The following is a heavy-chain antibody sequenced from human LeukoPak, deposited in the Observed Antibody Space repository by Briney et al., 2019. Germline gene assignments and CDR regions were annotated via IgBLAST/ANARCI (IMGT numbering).Heavy chain of an antibody. V-gene: IGHV5-51*01. CDR3: ARPGTLCGGDCYSVDY. D-gene: IGHD2-21*02. Sequence: PGESLRIYCKGSGYSFTSYWIGWVRQMPGKGLEWMGIIYPGDSDTRYSPSFQGQVTISADKSISTAYLQWSSLKASDTAMYYCARPGTLCGGDCYSVDYWGQGTLVTVSS. CDR1: GYSFTSYW. J-gene: IGHJ4*02. CDR2: IYPGDSDT.